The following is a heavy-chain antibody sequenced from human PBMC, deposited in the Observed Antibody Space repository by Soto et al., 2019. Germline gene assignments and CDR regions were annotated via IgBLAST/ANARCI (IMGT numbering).Heavy chain of an antibody. CDR1: GYSFTNYW. CDR3: ARHDCSSTRCYNFGMDV. J-gene: IGHJ6*02. CDR2: IDPSDSYI. Sequence: GESLKISCKGSGYSFTNYWISWVRQMPGKGLEWMGRIDPSDSYIKYSPSFQGHVTISADNSISTAYLQWSSLKASDTAMYYCARHDCSSTRCYNFGMDVWAKGPRSPSP. D-gene: IGHD2-2*02. V-gene: IGHV5-10-1*01.